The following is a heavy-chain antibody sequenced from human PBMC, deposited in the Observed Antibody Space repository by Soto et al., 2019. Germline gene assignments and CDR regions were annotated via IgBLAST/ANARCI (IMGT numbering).Heavy chain of an antibody. CDR1: GGSFSGYY. CDR3: ARGFSSSSKPDFDY. J-gene: IGHJ4*02. D-gene: IGHD6-13*01. V-gene: IGHV4-34*01. Sequence: QVQLQQWGAGLLKPSETLSLTCAVYGGSFSGYYWSWIRQPPGKGLEWIGEINHSGSTNYNPSLKSRVTISVDTSKNQFSLKLSYVTAADTAVYYCARGFSSSSKPDFDYWGQGTLVTVSS. CDR2: INHSGST.